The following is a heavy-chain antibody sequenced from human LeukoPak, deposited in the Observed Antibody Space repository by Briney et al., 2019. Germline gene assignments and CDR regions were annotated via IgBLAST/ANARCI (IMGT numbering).Heavy chain of an antibody. J-gene: IGHJ4*02. CDR2: ISSSGSYT. CDR1: GFTFSRVS. CDR3: GRGDYDWGYFDY. Sequence: GGSLRPSCAASGFTFSRVSMNWVRQAPGKGLEWVSAISSSGSYTYYADSVKGRFTILRDNAKNSLYLQMNSLRADDTAVYYCGRGDYDWGYFDYWGQGTLVTVSS. D-gene: IGHD3-16*01. V-gene: IGHV3-21*01.